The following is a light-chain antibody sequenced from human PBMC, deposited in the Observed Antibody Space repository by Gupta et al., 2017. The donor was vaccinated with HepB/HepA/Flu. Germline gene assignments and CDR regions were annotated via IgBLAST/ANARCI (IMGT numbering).Light chain of an antibody. V-gene: IGKV3-20*01. CDR2: DAS. J-gene: IGKJ4*01. CDR3: QQHAHSPLT. Sequence: EIVFTQSPGTLSLSPGERATLSCRASQSVTKNYLAWYLQKPGQAPRLLIYDASRRATGIPDRFSASGSGTDFTLTISRLEPEDFAVYYCQQHAHSPLTFGGGTKVEIK. CDR1: QSVTKNY.